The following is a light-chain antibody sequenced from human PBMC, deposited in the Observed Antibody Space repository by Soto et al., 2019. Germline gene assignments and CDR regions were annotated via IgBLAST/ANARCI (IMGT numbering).Light chain of an antibody. CDR3: QQSGSSPPT. V-gene: IGKV3-20*01. J-gene: IGKJ1*01. CDR1: QSVRSN. CDR2: AAS. Sequence: EIVMRQSPATLSVSPGERATLSFRASQSVRSNLAWYQQKPGQAPRLLIYAASNRATGIPDRFSGSGSGTDFTLTISRLEPEDFAVYYCQQSGSSPPTFGQGTKVDIK.